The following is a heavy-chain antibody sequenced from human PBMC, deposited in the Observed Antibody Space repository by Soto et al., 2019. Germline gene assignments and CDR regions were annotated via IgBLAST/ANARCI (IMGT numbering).Heavy chain of an antibody. CDR1: GGSFRTYA. Sequence: QGQLVQSGAEVKKPGSSVKVSCKASGGSFRTYAINWVLQAPGQGLEWMGGIIPMLAAPIYAQKFQGRLTITADESTTTVYMELSSLTSEDTAVYYCARVGPPYPSVIWFFDLGGRGTLVTVSS. CDR3: ARVGPPYPSVIWFFDL. V-gene: IGHV1-69*01. D-gene: IGHD2-21*01. J-gene: IGHJ2*01. CDR2: IIPMLAAP.